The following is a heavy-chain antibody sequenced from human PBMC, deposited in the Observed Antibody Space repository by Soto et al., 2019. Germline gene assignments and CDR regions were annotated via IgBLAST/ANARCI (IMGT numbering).Heavy chain of an antibody. Sequence: QVQLVESGGGVVQPGRSLRLSCAASGFTFSSYAMHWVRQAPGKGLEWVAVISYDGSNKYYADSVKSRFTISRDNSKNTLYLQLNSLRAEDTAVYYCARPGGAYGDHSHYFDYWGQGTLVTVSS. D-gene: IGHD4-17*01. CDR1: GFTFSSYA. V-gene: IGHV3-30-3*01. CDR2: ISYDGSNK. CDR3: ARPGGAYGDHSHYFDY. J-gene: IGHJ4*02.